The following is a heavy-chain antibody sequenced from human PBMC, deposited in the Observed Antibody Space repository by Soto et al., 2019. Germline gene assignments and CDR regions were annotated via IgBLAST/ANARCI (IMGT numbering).Heavy chain of an antibody. Sequence: PGGSLRLSCAASGFTFSSYAMSWVRQAPGKGLEWVSAISGSGGSTYYADSVKGRFTISRDNSKNTLYLQMNSLRAEDTAVYYCAKDLVPYYDFWSGYTNRFDPWGQGTLVTVSS. V-gene: IGHV3-23*01. CDR3: AKDLVPYYDFWSGYTNRFDP. CDR2: ISGSGGST. CDR1: GFTFSSYA. D-gene: IGHD3-3*01. J-gene: IGHJ5*02.